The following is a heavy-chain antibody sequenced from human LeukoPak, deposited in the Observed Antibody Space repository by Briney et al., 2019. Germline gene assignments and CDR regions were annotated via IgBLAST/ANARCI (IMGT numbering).Heavy chain of an antibody. Sequence: SETLSLTCTVSGGSISSYSWSWLRQPAGKELEWIGRIFSTGSTNYNPSLRSRVTMSVDTSENQFSLRLSSLTAADTAVYYCARGFRAAAGAGFDYWGQGTLVTVSS. J-gene: IGHJ4*02. CDR2: IFSTGST. CDR3: ARGFRAAAGAGFDY. D-gene: IGHD6-13*01. CDR1: GGSISSYS. V-gene: IGHV4-4*07.